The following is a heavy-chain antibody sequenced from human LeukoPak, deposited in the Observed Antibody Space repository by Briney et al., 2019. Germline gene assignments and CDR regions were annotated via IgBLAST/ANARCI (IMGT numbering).Heavy chain of an antibody. CDR2: IIWSGGST. Sequence: GGSLRLSCAASGFTFDDYGMSWVRQAPGKGLEWVSGIIWSGGSTGYADSVKGRFTISRDNAKNSLYLQMNSLRAEDTAVYYCASEAYYYDSSDYYFPGGFDYWGQGTLVTVSS. CDR3: ASEAYYYDSSDYYFPGGFDY. V-gene: IGHV3-20*04. CDR1: GFTFDDYG. D-gene: IGHD3-22*01. J-gene: IGHJ4*02.